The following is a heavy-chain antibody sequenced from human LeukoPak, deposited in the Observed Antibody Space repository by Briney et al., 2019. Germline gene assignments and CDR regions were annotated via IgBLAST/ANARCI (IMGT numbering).Heavy chain of an antibody. Sequence: PGGSLRLSCVASGFSFSSYGMHWVRQAPGKGLEWVAFIRYDGSNKYYADSVKGRFTISRDNSKNTLYLQMNSLRAEDTAVYYCASYSGSYPDYFDYWGQGTLVTVSS. CDR3: ASYSGSYPDYFDY. CDR1: GFSFSSYG. D-gene: IGHD1-26*01. CDR2: IRYDGSNK. V-gene: IGHV3-30*02. J-gene: IGHJ4*02.